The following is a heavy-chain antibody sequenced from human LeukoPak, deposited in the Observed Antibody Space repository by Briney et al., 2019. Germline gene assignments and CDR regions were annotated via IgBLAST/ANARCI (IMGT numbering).Heavy chain of an antibody. Sequence: PSETLSLTCTVSGGSICSYYWSWIRQPPGKGLEWVGYIYYSGSTNYNPSLKSRVTISVDTSKTQFSLKLSSVTAADTAVYYCARLNYYYYYGMDVWGQGTTVTVSS. J-gene: IGHJ6*02. CDR1: GGSICSYY. V-gene: IGHV4-59*08. CDR3: ARLNYYYYYGMDV. CDR2: IYYSGST.